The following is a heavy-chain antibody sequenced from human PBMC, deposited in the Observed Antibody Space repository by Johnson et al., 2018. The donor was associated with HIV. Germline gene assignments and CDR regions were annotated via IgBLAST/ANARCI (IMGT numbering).Heavy chain of an antibody. D-gene: IGHD3-22*01. CDR3: TKERPVLYYDSSGLTGPDAFSI. CDR1: GVTFSSYA. V-gene: IGHV3-30*04. Sequence: QMLLVESGGGVVQPGRSLRLSCAASGVTFSSYAMHWVRQAPGKGLEWVAVISCDGSNKYYADSVQGRFTISRDQARNTLYLHMNSLRAEDTAVCSCTKERPVLYYDSSGLTGPDAFSIWCQGTMVTFSS. J-gene: IGHJ3*02. CDR2: ISCDGSNK.